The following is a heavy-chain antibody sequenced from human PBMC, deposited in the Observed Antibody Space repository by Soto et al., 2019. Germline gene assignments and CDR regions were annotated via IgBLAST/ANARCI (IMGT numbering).Heavy chain of an antibody. J-gene: IGHJ6*02. CDR2: ISSGGST. CDR3: ARDRIPTGMDV. Sequence: EVQLVESGGGLVQPGGSLRLSCAASGFTVSSNYMSWVRQAPGKGLEWVSVISSGGSTYYADSVKGRFTISRDNSKSTLYLQMTSLRAEDTAVYYCARDRIPTGMDVWCQGTTVTVSS. V-gene: IGHV3-66*01. CDR1: GFTVSSNY.